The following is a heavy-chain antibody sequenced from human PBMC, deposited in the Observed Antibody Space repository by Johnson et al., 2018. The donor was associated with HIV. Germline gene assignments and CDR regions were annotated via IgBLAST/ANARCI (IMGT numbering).Heavy chain of an antibody. CDR3: TRGVNSEGGSI. CDR1: GFTFSSAW. CDR2: IKTKTDGGTI. Sequence: VQLVESGGGLVKPGGSLRLSCVASGFTFSSAWMGWVRQAPGKGLEWVGRIKTKTDGGTIDYNEPVKGRFSISRDDSKNTLYLQMSNLKTDDTAVYYCTRGVNSEGGSIWGQGTMVTVSS. D-gene: IGHD3-16*01. V-gene: IGHV3-15*01. J-gene: IGHJ3*02.